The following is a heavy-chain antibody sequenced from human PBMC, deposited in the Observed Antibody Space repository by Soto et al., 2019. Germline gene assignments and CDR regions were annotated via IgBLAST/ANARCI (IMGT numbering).Heavy chain of an antibody. Sequence: QVRLVQSGAEVKKPGSSVKVSCKASGGTFSSYAISWVRQAPGQGLEWMGGIIPSFGTANYAKKFQGRVTITADESTSTDYMELSSLRSEDTAVYYCARGIVATIPWRWFDPWGQGTLVTVSS. J-gene: IGHJ5*02. CDR2: IIPSFGTA. CDR3: ARGIVATIPWRWFDP. D-gene: IGHD5-12*01. CDR1: GGTFSSYA. V-gene: IGHV1-69*12.